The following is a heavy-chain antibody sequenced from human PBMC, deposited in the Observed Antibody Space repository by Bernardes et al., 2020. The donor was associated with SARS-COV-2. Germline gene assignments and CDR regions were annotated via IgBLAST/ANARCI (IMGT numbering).Heavy chain of an antibody. CDR2: INSNSGDT. V-gene: IGHV1-2*02. J-gene: IGHJ5*02. CDR1: GYTFTDFN. D-gene: IGHD6-19*01. Sequence: ASVKVSCRTSGYTFTDFNIHWVRQAPGEGLEWMGWINSNSGDTKYAQKFQGRVTMTRDTSSSTASMDISSLMSDDTAIYYCARDHRRGWSWWDLWGQGTLVTVST. CDR3: ARDHRRGWSWWDL.